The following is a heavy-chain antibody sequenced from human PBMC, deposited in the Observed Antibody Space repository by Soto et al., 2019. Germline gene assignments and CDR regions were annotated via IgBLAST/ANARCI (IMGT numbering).Heavy chain of an antibody. Sequence: QINLIESGPTLVNPTQTLTLTCTFSGFSLSTSGAAVGWVRQPPGRALEGLALIYWDGDKRYNASLGNRLTITKDTSMNQVVLTLTTVDPADTATYYCAHRATMTIFGLIIENGIGFAPWGQGTRVILSS. D-gene: IGHD3-3*01. CDR2: IYWDGDK. CDR3: AHRATMTIFGLIIENGIGFAP. V-gene: IGHV2-5*02. J-gene: IGHJ5*02. CDR1: GFSLSTSGAA.